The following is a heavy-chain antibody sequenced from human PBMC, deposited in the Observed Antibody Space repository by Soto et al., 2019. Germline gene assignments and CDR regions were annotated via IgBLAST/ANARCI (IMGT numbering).Heavy chain of an antibody. D-gene: IGHD6-6*01. CDR1: GYTFTSYY. J-gene: IGHJ3*02. CDR3: ARDPVRSSPDDAFDI. V-gene: IGHV1-46*01. CDR2: INPSGGST. Sequence: ASVNVSCKASGYTFTSYYMHWVRQAPGQGLEWMGIINPSGGSTSYAQKFQGRVTMTRDTSTSTVYMELSSLRSEDTAVYYCARDPVRSSPDDAFDIWGQGTMVTVSS.